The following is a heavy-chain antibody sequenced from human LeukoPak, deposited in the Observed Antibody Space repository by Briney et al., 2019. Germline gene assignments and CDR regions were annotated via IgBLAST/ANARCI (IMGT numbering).Heavy chain of an antibody. CDR1: GGSISGYY. Sequence: SETLSLTCTVSGGSISGYYWNWIRQPPGKGLEWIAYIYYSGSTNYNPSLKSRVTISVDTSKNQFSLKLSSVTAADTAVYYCARDTITVTTYYYYYYMDVWGKGTTVTVSS. V-gene: IGHV4-59*12. D-gene: IGHD4-11*01. J-gene: IGHJ6*03. CDR3: ARDTITVTTYYYYYYMDV. CDR2: IYYSGST.